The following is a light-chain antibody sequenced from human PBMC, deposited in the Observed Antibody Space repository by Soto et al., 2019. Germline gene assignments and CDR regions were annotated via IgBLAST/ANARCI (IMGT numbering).Light chain of an antibody. CDR3: QQTYSSLSVT. J-gene: IGKJ5*01. Sequence: DIQMTQSPSSLSGSVGDRVTITCRASESISGHLNWYQQKPGKAPKLLIYAASTLQNGVPSRFRGGGSGTDFTLTISNLQPEDFATYYCQQTYSSLSVTFGQGTRLEIK. CDR2: AAS. CDR1: ESISGH. V-gene: IGKV1-39*01.